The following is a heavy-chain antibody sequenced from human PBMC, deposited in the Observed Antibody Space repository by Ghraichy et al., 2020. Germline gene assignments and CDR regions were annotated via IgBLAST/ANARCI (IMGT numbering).Heavy chain of an antibody. Sequence: GGSLRLSCAASGFTFSSYAMHWVRQAPGKGLEWVAVISYDGSNKYYADSVKGRFTISRDNSKNTLYLQMNSLRAEDTAVYYCARDNSSGSYYWGYYYYGMDVWGQGTTVTVSS. D-gene: IGHD1-26*01. CDR1: GFTFSSYA. V-gene: IGHV3-30*04. CDR2: ISYDGSNK. J-gene: IGHJ6*02. CDR3: ARDNSSGSYYWGYYYYGMDV.